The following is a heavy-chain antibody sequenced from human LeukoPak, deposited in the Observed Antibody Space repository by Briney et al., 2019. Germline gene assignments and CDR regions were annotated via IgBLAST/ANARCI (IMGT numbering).Heavy chain of an antibody. D-gene: IGHD6-13*01. CDR2: INHSGST. CDR1: GGSFSGYY. V-gene: IGHV4-34*01. J-gene: IGHJ5*02. CDR3: ARAGDIVASSWYGGWFDP. Sequence: SETLSLTCAVYGGSFSGYYWSWIRQPPGKGLEWIGEINHSGSTNYNPSLKSRVTISVDTSKNQFSLKLSSVTAADTAVYYCARAGDIVASSWYGGWFDPWGQGTLVTVSS.